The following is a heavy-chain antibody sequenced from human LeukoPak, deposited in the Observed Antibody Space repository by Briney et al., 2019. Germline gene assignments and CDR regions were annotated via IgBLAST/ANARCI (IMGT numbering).Heavy chain of an antibody. CDR3: ASSPGYSSSRAFDY. D-gene: IGHD6-13*01. J-gene: IGHJ4*02. CDR2: IYYSGST. CDR1: GGSISSYY. V-gene: IGHV4-59*08. Sequence: SENLSLTCTVSGGSISSYYWSWIRQPPGKGLEWIGYIYYSGSTNYNPSLKSRVTISVDTSKNQFSLKLSSVTAADTAVYYCASSPGYSSSRAFDYWGQGTLVTVSS.